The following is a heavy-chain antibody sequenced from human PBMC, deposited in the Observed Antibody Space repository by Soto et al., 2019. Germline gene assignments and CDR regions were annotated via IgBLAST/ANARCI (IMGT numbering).Heavy chain of an antibody. Sequence: QVQLQESGPGLVKPSQTLSLTCTVSGGSISSGGYYWSWIRQHPGKGLEWIGYIYYSGSTYYNPSLESRVTISVDTSQNQFSLKLSSVTAADPAVYYCAREQIVLVPAATYYYYGMDVWGQGTTVTVSS. J-gene: IGHJ6*02. D-gene: IGHD2-2*01. CDR1: GGSISSGGYY. CDR2: IYYSGST. V-gene: IGHV4-31*03. CDR3: AREQIVLVPAATYYYYGMDV.